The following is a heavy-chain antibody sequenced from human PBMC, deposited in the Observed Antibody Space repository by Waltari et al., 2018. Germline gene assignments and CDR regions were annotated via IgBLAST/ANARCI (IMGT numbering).Heavy chain of an antibody. V-gene: IGHV3-7*01. CDR2: IPPEGVGA. Sequence: QLVQSGGALVQPGGSRRLSCVASGFMLTIHWMLWVRQAPGKGLQWGSKIPPEGVGANDVDSVKGRFTVSRDNAKNSLYLQMTSLTTDDTAVYFCARDNTFYADDLWGQGAQVTVSS. CDR3: ARDNTFYADDL. J-gene: IGHJ5*02. D-gene: IGHD3-16*01. CDR1: GFMLTIHW.